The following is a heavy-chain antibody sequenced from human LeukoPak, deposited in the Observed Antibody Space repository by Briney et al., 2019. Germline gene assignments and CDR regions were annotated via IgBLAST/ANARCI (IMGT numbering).Heavy chain of an antibody. V-gene: IGHV3-64D*06. Sequence: GGSLRLSCSASGFTFSSYAMHWVRRAPGKGLEYVSAISSNGGSTYYADSVKGRFTISRDNSKNTLYLQMSSLRAEDTAVYYCVKAPHYYGSGSYHGYWGQGTLVTVSS. D-gene: IGHD3-10*01. CDR3: VKAPHYYGSGSYHGY. J-gene: IGHJ4*02. CDR2: ISSNGGST. CDR1: GFTFSSYA.